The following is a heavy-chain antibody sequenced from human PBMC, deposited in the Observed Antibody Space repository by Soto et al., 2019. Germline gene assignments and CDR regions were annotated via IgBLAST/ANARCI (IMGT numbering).Heavy chain of an antibody. CDR2: ISPGDSDT. J-gene: IGHJ1*01. CDR1: GYSFTSYW. Sequence: GESLKSSCKGSGYSFTSYWIGWVRQMPGKGLEWMGIISPGDSDTRYSPSFQGQVTISADKSISTAYLQWRSLKASDTAMYYCATWSAAIYFQHWGQGTLVTVSS. CDR3: ATWSAAIYFQH. V-gene: IGHV5-51*01. D-gene: IGHD2-2*01.